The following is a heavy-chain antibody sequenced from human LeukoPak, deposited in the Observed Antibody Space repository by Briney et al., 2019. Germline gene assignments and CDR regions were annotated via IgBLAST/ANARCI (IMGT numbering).Heavy chain of an antibody. D-gene: IGHD3-16*02. CDR2: IYYSGST. CDR1: GGSISSGDYY. Sequence: SETLSLTCTVSGGSISSGDYYRSWIRQPPGKGLEWIGYIYYSGSTYYNPSLKSRVTISVDTSKNQFSLKLSSVTAADTAVYYCARESGEDYDYVWGSYRHYYFDYWGQGTLVTVSS. J-gene: IGHJ4*02. V-gene: IGHV4-30-4*01. CDR3: ARESGEDYDYVWGSYRHYYFDY.